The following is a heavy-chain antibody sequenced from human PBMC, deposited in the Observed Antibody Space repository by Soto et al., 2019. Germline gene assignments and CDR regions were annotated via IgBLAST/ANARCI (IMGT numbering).Heavy chain of an antibody. CDR1: GFTFDDYA. CDR3: AKDISWVSGYSSSSTPHYYCYGMDV. D-gene: IGHD6-13*01. J-gene: IGHJ6*02. CDR2: ISWDGGSI. V-gene: IGHV3-43D*04. Sequence: GGSLTLSCAASGFTFDDYAMGWVRQAPGKGLEWVSLISWDGGSIYYADSVKGRITLSRDNSKNSLYLQMNSLRSEVTALYYCAKDISWVSGYSSSSTPHYYCYGMDVWGQGTTVTVSS.